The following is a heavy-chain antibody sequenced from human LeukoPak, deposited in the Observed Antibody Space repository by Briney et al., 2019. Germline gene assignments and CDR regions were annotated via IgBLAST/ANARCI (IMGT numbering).Heavy chain of an antibody. D-gene: IGHD3-10*01. V-gene: IGHV4-4*07. CDR1: GGSISSYY. Sequence: SEALSLTCTVSGGSISSYYWSWIRQPTGKGLEWIGRIYTSGSTNYNPSLKTRVTMSVDTSKNQFSLKLSSVTAADTAVYYCARDSRFTATYDYWGQGTLVTVSS. J-gene: IGHJ4*02. CDR2: IYTSGST. CDR3: ARDSRFTATYDY.